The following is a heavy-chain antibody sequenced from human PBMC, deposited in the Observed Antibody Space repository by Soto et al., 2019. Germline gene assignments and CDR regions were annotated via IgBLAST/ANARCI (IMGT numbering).Heavy chain of an antibody. D-gene: IGHD2-15*01. CDR3: ARDKVGYCSGGSCYPHYYYYYGMDV. V-gene: IGHV4-30-4*01. J-gene: IGHJ6*02. CDR1: GGSISSGDYY. CDR2: IYYSGST. Sequence: QVQLQESGPGLVKPSQTLSLTCTVSGGSISSGDYYWSWIRQPPGKGLEWIGYIYYSGSTYYNPSLKSRVTISVATSKNQFSLKLSSVTAADTAVYYCARDKVGYCSGGSCYPHYYYYYGMDVWGQGTTVTVSS.